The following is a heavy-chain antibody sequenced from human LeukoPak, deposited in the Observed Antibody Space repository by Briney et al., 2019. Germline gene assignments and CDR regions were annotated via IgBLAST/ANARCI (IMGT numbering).Heavy chain of an antibody. CDR2: IYYSGST. CDR1: GGSISSYY. D-gene: IGHD2-21*01. J-gene: IGHJ6*02. CDR3: ARLVKVTYYYGMDV. Sequence: SETLSLTCTVSGGSISSYYWTWIRQPPGKGLEWIGYIYYSGSTNYSPSLKSRVTISVDTSKNQFSLKLSSVTAADTAVYYCARLVKVTYYYGMDVWGQGTTVTASS. V-gene: IGHV4-59*08.